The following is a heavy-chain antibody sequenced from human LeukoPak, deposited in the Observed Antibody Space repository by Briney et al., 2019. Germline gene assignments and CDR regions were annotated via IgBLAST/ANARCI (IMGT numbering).Heavy chain of an antibody. J-gene: IGHJ4*02. CDR2: ISSSSSYI. CDR3: ASASSHRIAAGSDY. V-gene: IGHV3-21*01. D-gene: IGHD6-13*01. CDR1: GFTFSSYS. Sequence: PGGSLRLSCAASGFTFSSYSMNWVRQAPGKGLEWVSSISSSSSYIYYADSVKGRFTISRDNAKNSLYLQMNSLRAEDTAVYYCASASSHRIAAGSDYWGQGTLVTVSS.